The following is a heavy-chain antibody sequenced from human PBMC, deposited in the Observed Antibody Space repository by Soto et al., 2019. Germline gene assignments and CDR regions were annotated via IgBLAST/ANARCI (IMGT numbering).Heavy chain of an antibody. Sequence: QVQLVQSGAEVKKPGASVTVYCKALGYTFIGQYIYWVRQAPVQGLESVGWINPISGDTKSAQKFQRRVTLTRETAISTAYMAWSGLPSAATALYYCARGRYSTSQAVDLWGQGTLVTVSS. D-gene: IGHD3-9*01. CDR1: GYTFIGQY. V-gene: IGHV1-2*02. J-gene: IGHJ3*01. CDR2: INPISGDT. CDR3: ARGRYSTSQAVDL.